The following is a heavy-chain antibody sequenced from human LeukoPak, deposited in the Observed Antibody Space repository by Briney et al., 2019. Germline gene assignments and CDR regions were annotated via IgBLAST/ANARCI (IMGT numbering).Heavy chain of an antibody. CDR2: INAGNGNT. CDR1: GYTFTSYA. J-gene: IGHJ4*02. Sequence: ASVKVSCKASGYTFTSYALHWVRQAPGQRLEWMGWINAGNGNTKYSQKFQGRVTITRDTSASTAYMELSSLRSDDTAVYYCASSGYSGYDYIYDYWGQGTLVTVSS. V-gene: IGHV1-3*01. D-gene: IGHD5-12*01. CDR3: ASSGYSGYDYIYDY.